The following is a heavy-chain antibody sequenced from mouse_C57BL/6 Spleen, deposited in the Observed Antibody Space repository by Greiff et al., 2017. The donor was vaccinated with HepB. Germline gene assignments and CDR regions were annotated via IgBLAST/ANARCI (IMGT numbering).Heavy chain of an antibody. CDR3: ARGYYGSSSYAMDY. CDR1: GYTFTSYW. V-gene: IGHV1-52*01. D-gene: IGHD1-1*01. J-gene: IGHJ4*01. CDR2: IDPSDSET. Sequence: VKLQQPGAELVRPGSSVKLSCKASGYTFTSYWMHWVKQRPIQGLEWIGNIDPSDSETHYNQKFKDKATLTVDKSSSTAYMQLSSLTSEDSAVYYCARGYYGSSSYAMDYWGQGTSVTVSS.